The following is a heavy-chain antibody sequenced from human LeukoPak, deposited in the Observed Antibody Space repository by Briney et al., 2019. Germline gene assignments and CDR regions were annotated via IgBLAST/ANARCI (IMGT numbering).Heavy chain of an antibody. CDR2: ISAYNGNT. CDR3: ARDLRIAVAGPFDY. V-gene: IGHV1-18*01. Sequence: ASVKVSCKAFGYTFTSYGISWVRQAPGQGLEWMGWISAYNGNTNYAQKLQGRVTMTTDTSTSTAYMELRSLRSDDTAVYYCARDLRIAVAGPFDYWGQGTLVTVSS. J-gene: IGHJ4*02. D-gene: IGHD6-19*01. CDR1: GYTFTSYG.